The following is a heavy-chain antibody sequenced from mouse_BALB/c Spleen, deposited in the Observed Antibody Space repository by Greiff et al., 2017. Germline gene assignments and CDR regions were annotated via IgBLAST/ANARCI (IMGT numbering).Heavy chain of an antibody. Sequence: EVKLVESGGGLVKPGGSLKLSCAASGFTFSSYAMSWVRQTPEKRLEWVASISSGGSSYYPDSVKGRFTISRENAMNILYLQMSSLRSEDTAMYYCARAIYYEYGGTYAMDYWGQGTSVTVSS. J-gene: IGHJ4*01. CDR3: ARAIYYEYGGTYAMDY. CDR2: ISSGGSS. V-gene: IGHV5-6-5*01. D-gene: IGHD2-4*01. CDR1: GFTFSSYA.